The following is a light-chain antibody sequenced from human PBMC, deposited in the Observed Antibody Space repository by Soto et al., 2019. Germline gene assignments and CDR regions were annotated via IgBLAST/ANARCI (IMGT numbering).Light chain of an antibody. CDR2: AVS. CDR3: ISYTDRQSYL. J-gene: IGLJ1*01. V-gene: IGLV2-14*03. CDR1: SSDVGSYDH. Sequence: ALTQPASVSGSPGQSITISCSGTSSDVGSYDHVAWYQQFPGKSPKLMIYAVSDRPSGVSDRFSGSKSGITASLTISGLQAEDEADYYCISYTDRQSYLFGTGTKLTVL.